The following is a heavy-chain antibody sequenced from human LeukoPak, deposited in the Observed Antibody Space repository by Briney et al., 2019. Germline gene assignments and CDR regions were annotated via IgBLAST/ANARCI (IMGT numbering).Heavy chain of an antibody. CDR3: AKEVCSGGSCYRDAFDI. CDR2: ISGSGGST. Sequence: GGSLRLSCAASGFTFSSYAMSWVRQAPGKGLEWVSAISGSGGSTYYADSVKGRFTISRDNSKNTLYLQMNSLRAEDTAVYYCAKEVCSGGSCYRDAFDIWGQGTMVTVSS. D-gene: IGHD2-15*01. CDR1: GFTFSSYA. J-gene: IGHJ3*02. V-gene: IGHV3-23*01.